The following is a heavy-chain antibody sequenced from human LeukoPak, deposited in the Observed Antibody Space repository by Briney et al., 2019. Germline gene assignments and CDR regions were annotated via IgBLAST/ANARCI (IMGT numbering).Heavy chain of an antibody. Sequence: GGSLRLSCAASGFTFSNAWMNWVRQAPGKGLEWVSVICGDGSTYYTDSVKGRFTISRDNSKNTLYLQMNSLRAEDTAVYYCATGRLSASGFDPWGQGTLVTVSS. V-gene: IGHV3-53*01. CDR1: GFTFSNAW. J-gene: IGHJ5*02. CDR2: ICGDGST. D-gene: IGHD1-26*01. CDR3: ATGRLSASGFDP.